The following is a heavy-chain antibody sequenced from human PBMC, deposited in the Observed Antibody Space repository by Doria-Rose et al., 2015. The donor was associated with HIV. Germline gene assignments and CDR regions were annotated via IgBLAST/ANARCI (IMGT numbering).Heavy chain of an antibody. CDR1: GGSINSGRYY. J-gene: IGHJ4*02. D-gene: IGHD6-13*01. CDR3: ARDRPSSSWTFDN. V-gene: IGHV4-31*03. Sequence: VQLQESGPGLVKPSQTLSLTCTVSGGSINSGRYYWSWIRQRPGKGLEWIGYIYYSGTTSYNPSLKSRVAISVDTTKNQFSLKLSSVTAADTAVYYCARDRPSSSWTFDNWGQGTLVTVSS. CDR2: IYYSGTT.